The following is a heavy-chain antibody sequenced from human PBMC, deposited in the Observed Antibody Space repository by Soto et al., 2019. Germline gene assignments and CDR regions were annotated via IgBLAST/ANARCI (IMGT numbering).Heavy chain of an antibody. D-gene: IGHD1-1*01. V-gene: IGHV3-30-3*01. J-gene: IGHJ6*02. CDR1: GFTFSNNA. Sequence: QVQLVESGGGVVQPGRSLRLSCAASGFTFSNNAMDWVRQAPGKGLEWVAVISYDGSNKYIAESVEGRFTTTRDNSKNTLFLQMNSLRAEDTAVYYCARGTTTSAFSAMDVWGPGTTVTVSS. CDR2: ISYDGSNK. CDR3: ARGTTTSAFSAMDV.